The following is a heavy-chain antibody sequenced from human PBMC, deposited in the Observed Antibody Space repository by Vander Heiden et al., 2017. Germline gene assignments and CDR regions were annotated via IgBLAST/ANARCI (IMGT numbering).Heavy chain of an antibody. D-gene: IGHD2-21*01. V-gene: IGHV3-11*01. CDR3: AREFLFDY. J-gene: IGHJ4*02. CDR2: FRRSGITI. CDR1: GFTFSDYY. Sequence: QVQLVESGGGLVKHGGALRLSCAASGFTFSDYYISWIRQAPGKGLQWVSYFRRSGITIYYADSVKGRFTISRDNAKNPLYLQMNSLRAEDTAVYFCAREFLFDYWVQGTLVTVSS.